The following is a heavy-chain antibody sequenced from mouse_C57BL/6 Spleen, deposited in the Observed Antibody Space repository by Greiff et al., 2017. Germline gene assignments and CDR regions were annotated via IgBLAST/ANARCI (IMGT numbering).Heavy chain of an antibody. Sequence: QVQLQQPGAELVRPGSSVKLSCKASGYTFTSYWMDWVKQRPGQGLEWIGKIYPSDSETHYNQKFKDKATLTVDKSSSTAYMTLSSLTSEVSSVYYCAGGSYPAWFAYWGQGTLVTVSA. V-gene: IGHV1-61*01. D-gene: IGHD2-10*01. CDR3: AGGSYPAWFAY. CDR1: GYTFTSYW. CDR2: IYPSDSET. J-gene: IGHJ3*01.